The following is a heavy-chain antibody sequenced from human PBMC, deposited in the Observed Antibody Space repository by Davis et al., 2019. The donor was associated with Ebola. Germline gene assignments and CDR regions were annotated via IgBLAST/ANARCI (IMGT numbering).Heavy chain of an antibody. Sequence: PSETLSLTCAVYGGSFSGYYWSWIRQPPGKGLEWIGEINHSGSTNYNPSLKSRVTISVDTSKNQFSLKLSSVTAADTAVYYCAREKQWLVFGEYDYWGQGTLVTVSS. V-gene: IGHV4-34*01. J-gene: IGHJ4*02. CDR1: GGSFSGYY. CDR2: INHSGST. CDR3: AREKQWLVFGEYDY. D-gene: IGHD6-19*01.